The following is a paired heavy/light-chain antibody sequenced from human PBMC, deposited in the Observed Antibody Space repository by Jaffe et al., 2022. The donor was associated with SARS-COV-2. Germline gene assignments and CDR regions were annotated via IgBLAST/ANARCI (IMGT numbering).Light chain of an antibody. J-gene: IGKJ1*01. CDR2: AAS. Sequence: DIQLTQSPSFLSASVGDRVTITCRASQGITSYLAWYQQKPGKAPKLLIYAASTLQSGLPSRFSGSGSGTEFTLTISSLQPEDFATYYCQQVHSYPPTFGQGTKVEIK. V-gene: IGKV1-9*01. CDR1: QGITSY. CDR3: QQVHSYPPT.
Heavy chain of an antibody. Sequence: EVQLVESGGGLVKPGGSLRLSCAASGFTFSSYGMNWVRQAPGKGLEWVSCITSNSSYIYYADSVKGRFTVSRDNAKNSLYLQINSLRAEDTAVYYCARDRAIYGDYFYHYYYDMDVWGQGTTVTVSS. CDR2: ITSNSSYI. V-gene: IGHV3-21*01. J-gene: IGHJ6*02. CDR1: GFTFSSYG. D-gene: IGHD4-17*01. CDR3: ARDRAIYGDYFYHYYYDMDV.